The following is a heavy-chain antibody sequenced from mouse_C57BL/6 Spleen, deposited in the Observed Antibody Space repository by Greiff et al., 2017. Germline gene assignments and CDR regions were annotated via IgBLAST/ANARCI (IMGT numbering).Heavy chain of an antibody. CDR3: ARDPDYDDYYAMDY. J-gene: IGHJ4*01. Sequence: VQLKESGGGLVKPGGSLKLSCAASGFTFSSYAMSWVRQTPEKRLEWVATISDGGSYTYYPDNVKGRFTITRDNAKNTLYLQMSHLTSEDTAMYYCARDPDYDDYYAMDYWGQGTSVTVSS. D-gene: IGHD2-4*01. CDR1: GFTFSSYA. CDR2: ISDGGSYT. V-gene: IGHV5-4*01.